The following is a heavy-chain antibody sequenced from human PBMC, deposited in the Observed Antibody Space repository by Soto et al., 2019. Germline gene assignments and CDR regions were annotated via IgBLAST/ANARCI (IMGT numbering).Heavy chain of an antibody. CDR3: ARAPSPAYFDY. CDR2: ISYDGSNK. Sequence: QVQLVESGGGVVQPGRSLRLSCAASGFTFSSYAMHWVRQAPGKGLEWVAVISYDGSNKYYADSVKGRFTISRDNSKNTLYLQMNSLRAEDTAVYYCARAPSPAYFDYWGQGTLVTVSS. CDR1: GFTFSSYA. J-gene: IGHJ4*02. V-gene: IGHV3-30-3*01. D-gene: IGHD2-2*01.